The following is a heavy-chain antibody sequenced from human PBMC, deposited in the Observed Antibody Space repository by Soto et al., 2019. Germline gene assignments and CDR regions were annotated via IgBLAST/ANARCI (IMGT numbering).Heavy chain of an antibody. J-gene: IGHJ6*03. CDR3: ARETRTPVYYYGSGSYLGTDYYYYMDV. CDR1: GFTFSDYY. V-gene: IGHV3-11*01. CDR2: ISSSGSTI. Sequence: GGSLRLSCAASGFTFSDYYMSWIRQAPGKGLEWVSYISSSGSTIYYADSVKGRFTISRDNAKNSLYLQMNSLRAEDTAVYYCARETRTPVYYYGSGSYLGTDYYYYMDVWGKGTTVTVSS. D-gene: IGHD3-10*01.